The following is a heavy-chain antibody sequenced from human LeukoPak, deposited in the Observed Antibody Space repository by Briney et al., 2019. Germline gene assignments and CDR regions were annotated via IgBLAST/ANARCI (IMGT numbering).Heavy chain of an antibody. V-gene: IGHV4-4*07. J-gene: IGHJ4*02. CDR1: GGSISDSY. D-gene: IGHD6-19*01. Sequence: SETLSLTCSVSGGSISDSYWGWIRQPAGSGLEWIGRINRNGITKYNPSLGSRVTMSVDPFKNQLSLTLRSVTAADTALYYCGKESMSVAGTVEVWGQGILVTVS. CDR2: INRNGIT. CDR3: GKESMSVAGTVEV.